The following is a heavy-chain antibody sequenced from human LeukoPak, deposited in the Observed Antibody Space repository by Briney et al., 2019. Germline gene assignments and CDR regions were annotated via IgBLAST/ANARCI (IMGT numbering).Heavy chain of an antibody. J-gene: IGHJ4*02. D-gene: IGHD5-24*01. CDR3: VRVSLRDGYDY. V-gene: IGHV1-69*05. CDR2: INPIFGIA. CDR1: GGTFSSYC. Sequence: GAAVKVSCKASGGTFSSYCFTWVRQAPGQGLEWMGGINPIFGIANYAQKFQGRVTIITDEPTSTAYMELSSLRSEDTAVYYWVRVSLRDGYDYWGQGTLVTVSS.